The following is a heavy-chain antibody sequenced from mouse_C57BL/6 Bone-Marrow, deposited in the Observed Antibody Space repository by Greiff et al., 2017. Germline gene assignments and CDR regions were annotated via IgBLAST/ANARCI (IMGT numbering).Heavy chain of an antibody. D-gene: IGHD1-1*01. CDR2: FYPGSGSI. CDR3: ARHETHYGSSYDHYYAMDY. Sequence: QVQLKQSGAELVKPGASVKLSCKASGYTFTEYTIHWVKQRSGQGLEWIGWFYPGSGSIKYNEKFKDKATLTADKSSSTVYMELSRLTSEDSAVYFCARHETHYGSSYDHYYAMDYWGQGTSVTVSS. CDR1: GYTFTEYT. V-gene: IGHV1-62-2*01. J-gene: IGHJ4*01.